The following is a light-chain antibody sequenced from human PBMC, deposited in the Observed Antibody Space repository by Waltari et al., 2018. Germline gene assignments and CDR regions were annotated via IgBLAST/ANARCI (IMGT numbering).Light chain of an antibody. CDR2: TNS. CDR1: FSSIGSTA. J-gene: IGLJ3*02. CDR3: AAWDDSLNGWV. Sequence: QSVLTQPPSASGTHGQRVTISCSGSFSSIGSTAVNWYQQLPGTAPKLLIYTNSQRPSVVPDRFSGSKSGTSASLVISGLQSEDEADYYCAAWDDSLNGWVFGGGTKLTVL. V-gene: IGLV1-44*01.